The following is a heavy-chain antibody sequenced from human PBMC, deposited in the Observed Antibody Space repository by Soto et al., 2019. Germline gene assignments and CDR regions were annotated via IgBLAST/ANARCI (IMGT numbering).Heavy chain of an antibody. CDR3: AKGAVVRGVYDLDY. Sequence: EVQLLESGGGLVQPGGSLRLSCAASGFTFSSYAMNWVRQAPGKGLEWVSAISGSGSSTYYADSVKGRFTISRDNSKNTLYLQMNSLRAEDTAVYYCAKGAVVRGVYDLDYWGQGTLVTVSS. CDR1: GFTFSSYA. D-gene: IGHD3-10*01. J-gene: IGHJ4*02. CDR2: ISGSGSST. V-gene: IGHV3-23*01.